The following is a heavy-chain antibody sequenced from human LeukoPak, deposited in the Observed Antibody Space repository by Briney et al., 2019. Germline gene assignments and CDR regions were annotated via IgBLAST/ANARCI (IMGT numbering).Heavy chain of an antibody. CDR2: ISAYNGNT. J-gene: IGHJ6*02. D-gene: IGHD4-17*01. CDR3: ARGDYGDVGRQYGMDV. V-gene: IGHV1-18*01. Sequence: ASVKVSCKASGYTFTSYGISWVRQAPGQGLEWMGWISAYNGNTNYAQKLQGRVTMTTDTSTSTAYMELRSLRSDDTAVYYCARGDYGDVGRQYGMDVWGQGTTVTVSS. CDR1: GYTFTSYG.